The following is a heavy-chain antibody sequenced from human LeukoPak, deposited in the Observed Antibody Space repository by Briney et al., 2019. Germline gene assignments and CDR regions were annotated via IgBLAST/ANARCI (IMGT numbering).Heavy chain of an antibody. CDR2: IYHSGST. V-gene: IGHV4-4*02. CDR1: GGSISSSNW. CDR3: ARRGAGGYCSSTSCYGLDY. D-gene: IGHD2-2*01. J-gene: IGHJ4*02. Sequence: SGTLSLTCAVSGGSISSSNWWSWVRQPPGKGLEWIGEIYHSGSTNYNPSLKSRATISVDKSKNQFSLKLSSVTAADTAVYYCARRGAGGYCSSTSCYGLDYWGQGTLVTVSS.